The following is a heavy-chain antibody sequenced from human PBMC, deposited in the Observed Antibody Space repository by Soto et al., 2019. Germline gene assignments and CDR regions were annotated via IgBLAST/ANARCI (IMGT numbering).Heavy chain of an antibody. V-gene: IGHV3-30*18. D-gene: IGHD4-17*01. Sequence: QVLLVESGGGVVQPGGSLRLSCAASGFTFNNFGMHWVRATAGKGLEWVAVISGDGGLTYHADSVMGRFTISRDNSKNTLFLQMNTLRVEDTAVYFCAKETHDYGGYDHWGQGTLVTVSS. CDR1: GFTFNNFG. J-gene: IGHJ5*02. CDR3: AKETHDYGGYDH. CDR2: ISGDGGLT.